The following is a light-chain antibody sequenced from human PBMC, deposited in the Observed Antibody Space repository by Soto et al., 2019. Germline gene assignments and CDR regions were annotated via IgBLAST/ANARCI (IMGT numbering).Light chain of an antibody. J-gene: IGLJ2*01. CDR3: SAWDDSLNGVV. V-gene: IGLV1-44*01. CDR2: RDN. CDR1: TSNIGSKT. Sequence: QSVLTQPPSASGTPGQKVTVSCSGSTSNIGSKTVNWYQQLPGSAPILLIYRDNQRPSGVPDRFSGSKSGTSAYLAISGLQSDDEADYYCSAWDDSLNGVVFGGGTQLTVL.